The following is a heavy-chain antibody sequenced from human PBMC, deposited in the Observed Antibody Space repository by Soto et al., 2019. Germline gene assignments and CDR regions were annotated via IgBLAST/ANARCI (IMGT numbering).Heavy chain of an antibody. D-gene: IGHD6-13*01. V-gene: IGHV1-69*06. CDR2: IIPILGTA. Sequence: QVQLVQSGAEVKKPGSSVKVSCKASGGTFSSYAISWVRQAPGQGLEWMGGIIPILGTANYAQKFQGRVTITADKSTSTAYMELSSLRSEDTAVYYCARGGQQLVPAYWYFDLWGRGTLVTVSS. CDR1: GGTFSSYA. J-gene: IGHJ2*01. CDR3: ARGGQQLVPAYWYFDL.